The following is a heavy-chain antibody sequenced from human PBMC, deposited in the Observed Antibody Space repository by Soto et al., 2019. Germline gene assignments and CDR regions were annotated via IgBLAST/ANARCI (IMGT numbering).Heavy chain of an antibody. V-gene: IGHV4-4*07. Sequence: SETLSLTCTVSGGSISSYYWSWIRQPAGKGLEWIGRIYTSGSTNYNPPLKSRVTMSVDTSKNQFSLKLSSVTAADTAAYYCARPIVVAPVYYAIDVWGQGTTVTVSS. J-gene: IGHJ6*02. CDR3: ARPIVVAPVYYAIDV. CDR1: GGSISSYY. CDR2: IYTSGST. D-gene: IGHD3-22*01.